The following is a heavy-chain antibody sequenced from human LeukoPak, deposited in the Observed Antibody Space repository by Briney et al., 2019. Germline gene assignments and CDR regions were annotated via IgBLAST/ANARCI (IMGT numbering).Heavy chain of an antibody. CDR1: GGSISSYY. CDR2: IYYSGDT. V-gene: IGHV4-59*01. CDR3: ARSSEGRYYYDSSGNGYFYYYMDV. D-gene: IGHD3-22*01. J-gene: IGHJ6*03. Sequence: SETLSLTCTVSGGSISSYYWSWIRQPPGKGLEWIGNIYYSGDTNYKSSLKSRVTISVDMSTNQFSLKLRSVTAADTAVYYCARSSEGRYYYDSSGNGYFYYYMDVWGKGTTVTISS.